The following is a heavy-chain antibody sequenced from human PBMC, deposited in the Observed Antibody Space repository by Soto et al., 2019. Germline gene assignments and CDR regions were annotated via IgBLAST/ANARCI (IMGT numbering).Heavy chain of an antibody. J-gene: IGHJ4*02. V-gene: IGHV4-34*01. CDR3: ARGSPYSKLYGDYGY. CDR1: GGSFSGYY. Sequence: PSETLSLTCAVYGGSFSGYYWSWIRQPPGKGLEWIGEINHSGSTNYNPSLKSRVTISVDTSKNQFSLKLSSVTAADTAVYYCARGSPYSKLYGDYGYWGQGTLVTVSS. D-gene: IGHD3-16*02. CDR2: INHSGST.